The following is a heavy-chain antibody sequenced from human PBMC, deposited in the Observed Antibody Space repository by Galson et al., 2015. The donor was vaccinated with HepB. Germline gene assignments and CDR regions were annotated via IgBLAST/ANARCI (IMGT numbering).Heavy chain of an antibody. Sequence: SETLSLTCAVSGGSISSSNWWSWVRQPPGKGLEWIGEIYHSGSTNYNPSLKSRVTISVDKSKNQFSLKLSSVTAADTAVYYCARLEDDILTGVFDYWGQGTLVTVSS. V-gene: IGHV4-4*02. CDR2: IYHSGST. CDR3: ARLEDDILTGVFDY. J-gene: IGHJ4*02. CDR1: GGSISSSNW. D-gene: IGHD3-9*01.